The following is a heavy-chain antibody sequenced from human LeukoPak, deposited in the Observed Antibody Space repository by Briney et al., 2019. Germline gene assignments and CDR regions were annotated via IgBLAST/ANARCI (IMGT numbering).Heavy chain of an antibody. V-gene: IGHV1-18*01. CDR3: ARGAGIVVVPAAPPTLFDY. J-gene: IGHJ4*02. CDR2: ISAYNGNT. D-gene: IGHD2-2*01. CDR1: GYTFTSYG. Sequence: ASVKVSCKASGYTFTSYGIIWVRQAPGQGLEWMGWISAYNGNTNYAQKLQGRVTMTTDTSTSTAYMELRSLRSDDTAVYYCARGAGIVVVPAAPPTLFDYWGQGTLVTVSS.